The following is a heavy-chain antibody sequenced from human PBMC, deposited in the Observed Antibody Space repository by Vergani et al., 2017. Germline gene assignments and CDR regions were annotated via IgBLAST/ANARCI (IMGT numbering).Heavy chain of an antibody. Sequence: QVQLQESGPGLVTPSETLSLTCTVSGGSISSYYWSWIRQPPGKGLEWIGYIYTSGSTNYNPSLKSRVTISVDTSKNQFSLKLSSVTAADTAVYYCARHVYDVWSGYSDWFDPWGQGTLVTVSS. V-gene: IGHV4-4*09. CDR1: GGSISSYY. CDR2: IYTSGST. J-gene: IGHJ5*02. D-gene: IGHD3-3*01. CDR3: ARHVYDVWSGYSDWFDP.